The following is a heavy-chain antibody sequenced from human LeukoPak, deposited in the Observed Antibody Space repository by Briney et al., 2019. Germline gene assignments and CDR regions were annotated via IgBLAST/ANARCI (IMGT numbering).Heavy chain of an antibody. CDR3: ARKGYSYGYYYYYYMDV. CDR1: GYTFTGYY. D-gene: IGHD5-18*01. Sequence: ASVKVSCKASGYTFTGYYMHWVRQAPGQGLEWMGRINPNSGGTNYAQKFQGRVTMTRDTSISTAYMELSRLRPDDTAVYYCARKGYSYGYYYYYYMDVWGKGTTVTVSS. J-gene: IGHJ6*03. CDR2: INPNSGGT. V-gene: IGHV1-2*06.